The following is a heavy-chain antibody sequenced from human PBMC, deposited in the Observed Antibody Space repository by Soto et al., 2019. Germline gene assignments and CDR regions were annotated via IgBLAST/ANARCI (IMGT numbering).Heavy chain of an antibody. Sequence: QVQLQESGPGLVKPSETLSLTCTVSGGSISSYYWSWIRQPPGKGLEWIGYIYYSGSTNYNPSLKXXVXTXXDPAKNQFSLKLSSVTAADTAVYYWASGGGGWFDPWGQGTLVTVSS. CDR3: ASGGGGWFDP. D-gene: IGHD3-16*01. V-gene: IGHV4-59*01. J-gene: IGHJ5*02. CDR2: IYYSGST. CDR1: GGSISSYY.